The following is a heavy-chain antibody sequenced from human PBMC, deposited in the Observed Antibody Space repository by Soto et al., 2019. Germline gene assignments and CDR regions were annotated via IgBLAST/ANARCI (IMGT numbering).Heavy chain of an antibody. CDR1: GYTFTSYG. Sequence: GASVKVSCKASGYTFTSYGISWVRQAPGQGLEWMGWISAYNGNTNYAQKLQGRVTMTTDTSTSTAYMELRSLRSDDTAVYYCARDRSITIFGVAKNAYWGQGTLVTVSS. D-gene: IGHD3-3*01. CDR3: ARDRSITIFGVAKNAY. CDR2: ISAYNGNT. J-gene: IGHJ4*02. V-gene: IGHV1-18*01.